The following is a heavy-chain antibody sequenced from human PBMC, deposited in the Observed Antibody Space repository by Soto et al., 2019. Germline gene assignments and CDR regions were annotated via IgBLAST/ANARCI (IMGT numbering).Heavy chain of an antibody. D-gene: IGHD3-22*01. V-gene: IGHV4-59*01. CDR3: ARVTDSSDYYYGGHGFQH. Sequence: QVQLQESGPGLVKPSETLSLTCTVSGGSISSYYWSWIRQPPGKGLEWIGYIYYSGSTNYNPSLKSRVNISVDTSTNQFSLKLSSVTAADTAVYYCARVTDSSDYYYGGHGFQHWGQGTLVTVSS. CDR2: IYYSGST. CDR1: GGSISSYY. J-gene: IGHJ1*01.